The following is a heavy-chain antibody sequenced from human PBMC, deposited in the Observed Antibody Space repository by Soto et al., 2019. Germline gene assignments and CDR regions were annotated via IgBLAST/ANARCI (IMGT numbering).Heavy chain of an antibody. CDR2: ISYDGSNK. V-gene: IGHV3-30-3*01. CDR1: GFTFSSYA. CDR3: ARDWGSGTFDY. D-gene: IGHD6-19*01. Sequence: QVQLVESGGGVVQPGRSLRLSCAASGFTFSSYAMHWVRQAPGKGLEWVAVISYDGSNKYYADSVKGRFTISRDNSKNTLYLQMNSLRAEDTAVYYCARDWGSGTFDYWGQGTLVTVSS. J-gene: IGHJ4*02.